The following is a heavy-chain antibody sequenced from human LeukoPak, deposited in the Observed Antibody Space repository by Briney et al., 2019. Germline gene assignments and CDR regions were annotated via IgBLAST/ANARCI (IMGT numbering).Heavy chain of an antibody. Sequence: SETLSLTCTVSGYSISSGYYWGWIRQPPGKGLEWIGSIYHSGSTYYNPSLKSRVTISVDTSMNQFSLKLSSVTAADTAVYYCARAIQLWLRDYWGQGTLVTVSS. CDR2: IYHSGST. CDR3: ARAIQLWLRDY. CDR1: GYSISSGYY. J-gene: IGHJ4*02. D-gene: IGHD5-18*01. V-gene: IGHV4-38-2*02.